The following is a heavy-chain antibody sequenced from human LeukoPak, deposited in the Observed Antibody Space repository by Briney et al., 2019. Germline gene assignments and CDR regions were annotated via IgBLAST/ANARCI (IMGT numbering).Heavy chain of an antibody. CDR3: ARTYDFGRGPPGDAFDN. D-gene: IGHD3-3*01. CDR1: GFTFTIFG. V-gene: IGHV3-48*01. Sequence: GGSLRLSCAASGFTFTIFGLNWVRQAPGKGPEWVSYIDARSGITYYADSVQGRFTISRDDARESVFLQKDGLRVDDTAVYYCARTYDFGRGPPGDAFDNWGPGTWVIVSA. CDR2: IDARSGIT. J-gene: IGHJ3*02.